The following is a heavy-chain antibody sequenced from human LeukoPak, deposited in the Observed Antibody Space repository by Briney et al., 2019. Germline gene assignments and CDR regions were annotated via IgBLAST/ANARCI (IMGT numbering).Heavy chain of an antibody. CDR2: IKQDGSEK. Sequence: PGGSLRLSCAASGFTFSSYWMSWVRQAPGKGLEWVANIKQDGSEKYYVDSVKGRFTISRDNAKNSLYLQMNSLRAEDTAVYYCARGYCSSSCYGYYYYGMDVWGQGTTVTVSS. J-gene: IGHJ6*02. D-gene: IGHD2-2*01. CDR1: GFTFSSYW. CDR3: ARGYCSSSCYGYYYYGMDV. V-gene: IGHV3-7*01.